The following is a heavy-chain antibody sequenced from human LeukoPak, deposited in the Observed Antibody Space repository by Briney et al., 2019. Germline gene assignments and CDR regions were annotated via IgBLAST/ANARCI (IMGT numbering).Heavy chain of an antibody. CDR1: GFTFSSYA. CDR3: AKDQSLNGYRSKRYWDY. D-gene: IGHD6-13*01. J-gene: IGHJ4*02. Sequence: PGGSLRLSCAASGFTFSSYAMSWVRQAPGKGLEWVSAISGSGGSTYYADSVKGRFTISRDNSKNTLYLQMNSLRAEETAVYYCAKDQSLNGYRSKRYWDYWGQGTLVTVSS. CDR2: ISGSGGST. V-gene: IGHV3-23*01.